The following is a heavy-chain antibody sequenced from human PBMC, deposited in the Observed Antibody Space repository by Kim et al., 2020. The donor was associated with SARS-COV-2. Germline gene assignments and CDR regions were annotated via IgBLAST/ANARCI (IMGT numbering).Heavy chain of an antibody. CDR1: GYTLTSYG. CDR3: ARVDSGGWYGEGAFDF. V-gene: IGHV1-18*04. Sequence: ASVKVSCKASGYTLTSYGFTWVRQAPGQGLEWMGWISPYNGHTAYSQKVQGRVTMTTDTSTSTAYMELRSLRPDDTAVYYCARVDSGGWYGEGAFDFWGQGTLVTVSS. D-gene: IGHD5-12*01. J-gene: IGHJ3*01. CDR2: ISPYNGHT.